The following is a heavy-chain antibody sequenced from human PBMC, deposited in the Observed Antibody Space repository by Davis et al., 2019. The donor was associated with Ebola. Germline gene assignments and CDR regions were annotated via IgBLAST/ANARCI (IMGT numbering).Heavy chain of an antibody. CDR3: AKSPWGGVNFDTFDV. J-gene: IGHJ3*01. CDR2: IYYSGSS. D-gene: IGHD7-27*01. V-gene: IGHV4-59*08. Sequence: SETLSLTCNVSGGSISSYFWSWVRQPPGKGLEWIGYIYYSGSSNYNPSLRSRVTISVDTSKNHFSLKLMSVTAADTAVYFCAKSPWGGVNFDTFDVWGPGTMVTVSS. CDR1: GGSISSYF.